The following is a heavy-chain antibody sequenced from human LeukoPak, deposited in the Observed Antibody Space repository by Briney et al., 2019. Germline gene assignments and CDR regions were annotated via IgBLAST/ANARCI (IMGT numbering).Heavy chain of an antibody. J-gene: IGHJ4*02. CDR2: TYHSGST. CDR3: ARAYYYGPEELAGGRGSRKKNNENFDH. V-gene: IGHV4-30-2*01. D-gene: IGHD3-10*01. Sequence: PSQTLSLTCAVSGGSISSGGYSWSWIRQPPGKGLEWIGYTYHSGSTYYNPSLKSRVTISVDTSKNQFSLKLSSVTAADTAVYYCARAYYYGPEELAGGRGSRKKNNENFDHWGQGTLVTVSS. CDR1: GGSISSGGYS.